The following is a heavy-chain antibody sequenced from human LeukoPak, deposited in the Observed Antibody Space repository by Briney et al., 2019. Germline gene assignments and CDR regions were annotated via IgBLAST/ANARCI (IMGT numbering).Heavy chain of an antibody. D-gene: IGHD3-9*01. CDR1: GYTFTGFY. CDR2: INPNSGGT. CDR3: ARGGEGLRYFDWLLHSHFDY. J-gene: IGHJ4*02. Sequence: ASVKVSCKASGYTFTGFYMHWVRQAPGQGLEWMGWINPNSGGTNYAQKFQGRVTMTRDTSISTAYMELSRLRSDDTAVYYCARGGEGLRYFDWLLHSHFDYWGQGTLVTVS. V-gene: IGHV1-2*02.